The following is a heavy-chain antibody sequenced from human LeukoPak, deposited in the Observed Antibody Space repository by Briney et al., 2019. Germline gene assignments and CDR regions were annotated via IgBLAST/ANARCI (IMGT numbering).Heavy chain of an antibody. J-gene: IGHJ6*02. CDR2: IIGSGGST. D-gene: IGHD1-26*01. V-gene: IGHV3-23*01. CDR3: AKGGLIVVDYGMDV. Sequence: TGGSLRLSCAASGFTFSSYAMSWVRQAPGKGLEWVSAIIGSGGSTYYADSVKGRFTISRDNSKNTLYLQMNSLRAEDTAVYYCAKGGLIVVDYGMDVWGQGTTVTVSS. CDR1: GFTFSSYA.